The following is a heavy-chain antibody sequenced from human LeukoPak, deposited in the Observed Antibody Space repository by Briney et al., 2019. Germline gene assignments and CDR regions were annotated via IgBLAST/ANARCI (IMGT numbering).Heavy chain of an antibody. CDR2: ISGSGGST. CDR1: GFTFSSYG. CDR3: VKDSDELIAAVYNWFDP. Sequence: GGTLRLSCAASGFTFSSYGMSWVRQAPEKGLEWVSGISGSGGSTYYADSVKGRFTISRDNFKDTLYLQMNSLRAEDTAVYYCVKDSDELIAAVYNWFDPWGQGTQVTVSS. V-gene: IGHV3-23*01. J-gene: IGHJ5*02. D-gene: IGHD6-13*01.